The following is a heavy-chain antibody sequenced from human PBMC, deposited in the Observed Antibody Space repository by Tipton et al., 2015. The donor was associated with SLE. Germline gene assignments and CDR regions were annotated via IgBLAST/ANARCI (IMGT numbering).Heavy chain of an antibody. CDR1: GGSFSGYY. CDR3: AVAGSRRGAFDI. V-gene: IGHV4-34*01. CDR2: INHSGST. J-gene: IGHJ3*02. D-gene: IGHD6-19*01. Sequence: TLSLTCAVYGGSFSGYYGTWIRQPPGKGLEWIGEINHSGSTNYNPSLKSRVTISVDTSKKQFSLKLNSVTAADTAVYFCAVAGSRRGAFDIWGQGTKVTVSS.